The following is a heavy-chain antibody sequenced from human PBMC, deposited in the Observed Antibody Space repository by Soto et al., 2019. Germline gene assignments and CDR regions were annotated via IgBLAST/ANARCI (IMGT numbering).Heavy chain of an antibody. Sequence: PGGSLRLSCAASGFAFSRNDMNWVRQRPGKGLEWVSNINYSGVSTYYSDAVKGRFAISRDNSKNILYLEMNSLKVDDTAVYYCVTDPNWEWGYWGQGAMVTVYS. J-gene: IGHJ4*02. CDR2: INYSGVST. V-gene: IGHV3-23*01. D-gene: IGHD1-1*01. CDR3: VTDPNWEWGY. CDR1: GFAFSRND.